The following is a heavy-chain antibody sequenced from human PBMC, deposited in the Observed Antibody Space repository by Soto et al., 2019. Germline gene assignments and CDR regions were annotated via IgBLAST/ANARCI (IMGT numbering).Heavy chain of an antibody. CDR3: ARDGPVRSPRYGDYQVYGMDV. CDR1: GFTFSSYA. V-gene: IGHV3-9*01. Sequence: PGGSLRLACAASGFTFSSYAMSWVRQAPGKGLEWVSGISWNSGSIGYADSVKGRFTISRDNAKNSLYLQMNSLRSEDTAVYYCARDGPVRSPRYGDYQVYGMDVWGQGTTVTVSS. CDR2: ISWNSGSI. D-gene: IGHD4-17*01. J-gene: IGHJ6*02.